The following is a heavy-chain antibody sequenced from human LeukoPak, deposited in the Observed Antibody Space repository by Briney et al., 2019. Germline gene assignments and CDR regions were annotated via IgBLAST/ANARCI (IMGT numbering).Heavy chain of an antibody. V-gene: IGHV3-21*01. CDR1: GFTFSSYA. D-gene: IGHD6-19*01. CDR2: ISSGSRYT. J-gene: IGHJ4*02. CDR3: ATDVRDEYSSGWYPIGY. Sequence: GGSLRLSCAASGFTFSSYAMNWVRQAPGKGLEWVSSISSGSRYTYYADSVKGRFTISRDNAKNSLYLQMNSLRAEDTAVYYCATDVRDEYSSGWYPIGYWGQGTLVTVSS.